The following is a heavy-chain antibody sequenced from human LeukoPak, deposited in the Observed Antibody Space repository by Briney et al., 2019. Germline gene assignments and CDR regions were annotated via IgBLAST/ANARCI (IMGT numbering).Heavy chain of an antibody. D-gene: IGHD3-22*01. J-gene: IGHJ3*02. CDR1: GLIFDDYA. V-gene: IGHV3-9*03. Sequence: GGSLRLSCVASGLIFDDYAMHWVRQVPGKGLEWVSGISWNGVFIGYADSVRGRFTISRDNAKNSLYLQMNSLRAEDMALYYCAKEISRHYYDSSGYGSAFDIWGQGTMVTVSS. CDR3: AKEISRHYYDSSGYGSAFDI. CDR2: ISWNGVFI.